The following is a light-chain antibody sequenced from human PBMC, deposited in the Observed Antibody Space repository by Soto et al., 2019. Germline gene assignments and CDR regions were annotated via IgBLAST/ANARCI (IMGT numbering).Light chain of an antibody. J-gene: IGKJ5*01. CDR3: QQYVSSPPSIT. CDR2: GAS. CDR1: QSVISSY. Sequence: EIVLTQSPGTLSLSPGERATLSCSASQSVISSYLAWYQQKPGQAPRLLIYGASSRATGLPDRFSGSGSGTDFTLTISRLEPEDFAVYYCQQYVSSPPSITFGQGTRLEIK. V-gene: IGKV3-20*01.